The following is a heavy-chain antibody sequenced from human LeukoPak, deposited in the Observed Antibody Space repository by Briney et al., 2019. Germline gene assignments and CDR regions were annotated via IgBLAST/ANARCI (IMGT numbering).Heavy chain of an antibody. V-gene: IGHV4-34*01. CDR2: INHTGST. J-gene: IGHJ5*02. CDR1: GGSFSGYY. D-gene: IGHD1-26*01. CDR3: ARVWSGSYSYRRSTGQPNWFDP. Sequence: KPSETLSLTCAVYGGSFSGYYWSGIRQPPGKGLEWSGEINHTGSTNYDPSRKSRVTISVDTSQTQLSVELSSVTAADTAVYYCARVWSGSYSYRRSTGQPNWFDPWGQGTLVTVSS.